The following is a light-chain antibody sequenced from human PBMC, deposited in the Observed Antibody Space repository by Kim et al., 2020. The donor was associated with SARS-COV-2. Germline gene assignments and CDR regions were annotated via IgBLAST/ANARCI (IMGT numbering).Light chain of an antibody. CDR3: QQYDNWPPWT. Sequence: SPGESATLSCRASQSVNNNLAWYQQKAGQAPSLLIYGASTRAAGIPARFSGSGSGTEFTLTISSLQSEDFAVYYCQQYDNWPPWTFGQGTRVDIK. V-gene: IGKV3-15*01. CDR1: QSVNNN. CDR2: GAS. J-gene: IGKJ1*01.